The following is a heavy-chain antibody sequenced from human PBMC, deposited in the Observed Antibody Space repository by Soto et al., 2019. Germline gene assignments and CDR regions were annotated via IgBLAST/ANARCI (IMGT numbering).Heavy chain of an antibody. CDR2: ISGSGGST. V-gene: IGHV3-23*01. Sequence: PGGSLRLSCAASGFTFSSYAMSWVRPAPGKGMEWVAAISGSGGSTYYADSVKGRFTISRENSKNTLYLQMNSLRAEDAAVYYCAKDLVGSNADYYDYWGQGTLVTVSS. D-gene: IGHD2-15*01. J-gene: IGHJ4*02. CDR1: GFTFSSYA. CDR3: AKDLVGSNADYYDY.